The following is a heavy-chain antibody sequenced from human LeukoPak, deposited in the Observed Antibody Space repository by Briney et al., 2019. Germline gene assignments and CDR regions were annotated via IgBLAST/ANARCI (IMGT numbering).Heavy chain of an antibody. CDR2: ISSSGSTI. V-gene: IGHV3-48*03. Sequence: GGSLRLSCAASGFTFSSYEMNWVRQAPGKGLEWVSYISSSGSTIYYADSVKGRFTISRDNAKNSLYLQMNSLRAEDTAVYYCARTTRQYYYDSSGTDYWGQGTLVTVSS. CDR1: GFTFSSYE. J-gene: IGHJ4*02. D-gene: IGHD3-22*01. CDR3: ARTTRQYYYDSSGTDY.